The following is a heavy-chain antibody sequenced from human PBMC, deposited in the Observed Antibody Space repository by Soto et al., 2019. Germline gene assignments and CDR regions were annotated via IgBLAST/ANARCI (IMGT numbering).Heavy chain of an antibody. V-gene: IGHV4-39*01. CDR2: IYYRGNT. D-gene: IGHD6-6*01. J-gene: IGHJ4*02. CDR1: GDSINSDKYY. CDR3: ARLEGLATISYYFDF. Sequence: QLQLQESGPGLVKPSETLSLTCSVSGDSINSDKYYWGWSRQPPGKGLEWIGSIYYRGNTYYNPSRQTRVTISLDKSKSQFSLKLNSVTAADSAVYFCARLEGLATISYYFDFWGQGALVTVSS.